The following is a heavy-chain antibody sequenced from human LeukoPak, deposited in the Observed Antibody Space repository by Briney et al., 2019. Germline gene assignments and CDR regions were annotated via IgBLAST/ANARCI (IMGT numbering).Heavy chain of an antibody. CDR1: GASFNTDSYL. D-gene: IGHD3-10*01. CDR2: IFYSGST. V-gene: IGHV4-39*01. J-gene: IGHJ5*02. CDR3: ARLYRYYYGSGTYVAGWFDP. Sequence: PSETLSLTCTVSGASFNTDSYLWAWIRQPPGKGLDWIGSIFYSGSTYYNPSLKSRVTMSVDTSKNQFSLKLSSVAATDTAVYYCARLYRYYYGSGTYVAGWFDPWGQGTLVTVSS.